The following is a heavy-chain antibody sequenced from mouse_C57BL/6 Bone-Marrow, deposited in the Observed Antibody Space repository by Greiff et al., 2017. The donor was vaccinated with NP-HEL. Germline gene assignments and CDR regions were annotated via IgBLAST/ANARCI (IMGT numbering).Heavy chain of an antibody. J-gene: IGHJ4*01. CDR2: INPYNGGT. V-gene: IGHV1-19*01. D-gene: IGHD1-1*01. Sequence: VQLKESGPVLVKPGASVKMSCKASGYTFTDYYMNWVKQSHGKSLEWIGVINPYNGGTSYNQQFKGKATLTVDKSSSTAYMELNSLTSEDSAVYYCARGLVTTVVAPMDYWGQETSVTVSS. CDR1: GYTFTDYY. CDR3: ARGLVTTVVAPMDY.